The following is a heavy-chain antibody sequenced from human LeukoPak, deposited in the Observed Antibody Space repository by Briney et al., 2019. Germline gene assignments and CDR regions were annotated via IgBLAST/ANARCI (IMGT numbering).Heavy chain of an antibody. V-gene: IGHV3-30*04. CDR1: GFTFSSYA. Sequence: PGGSLRLSCAASGFTFSSYAMHWVRQAPGKGLEWVAVISYDGSNKYYAGSVKGRFTISRDNSKNTLYLQMNSLRAEDTAVYYCARGAAHDYWGQGTLVTVSS. J-gene: IGHJ4*02. CDR2: ISYDGSNK. D-gene: IGHD6-25*01. CDR3: ARGAAHDY.